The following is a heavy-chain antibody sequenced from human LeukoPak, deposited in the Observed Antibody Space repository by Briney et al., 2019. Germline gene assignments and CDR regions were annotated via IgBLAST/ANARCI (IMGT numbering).Heavy chain of an antibody. V-gene: IGHV4-34*01. J-gene: IGHJ4*02. D-gene: IGHD3-3*01. CDR2: INHSGST. CDR3: ARGRNLFWSGYYYFDY. CDR1: GGSFSGYY. Sequence: PSETLSLTCAVYGGSFSGYYWSWIRQPPGKGLEWIGEINHSGSTNYNPSLKSRVTTSVDTSKNQFSLKLSSVTAADTAVYYCARGRNLFWSGYYYFDYWGQGTLVTVSS.